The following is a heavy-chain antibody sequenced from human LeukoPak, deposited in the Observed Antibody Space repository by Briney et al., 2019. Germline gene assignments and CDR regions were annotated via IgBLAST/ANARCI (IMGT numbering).Heavy chain of an antibody. V-gene: IGHV3-53*01. CDR2: IYSGGST. CDR3: AREEVAGTTDY. Sequence: GGSLRLSCTASGFSVSSNYMSWVRQAPGKGLEWVSVIYSGGSTYYADSVKGRFTISRDNSENTLYLQINSLRAGDTAVYYCAREEVAGTTDYWGQGTLVTVSS. J-gene: IGHJ4*02. D-gene: IGHD1-7*01. CDR1: GFSVSSNY.